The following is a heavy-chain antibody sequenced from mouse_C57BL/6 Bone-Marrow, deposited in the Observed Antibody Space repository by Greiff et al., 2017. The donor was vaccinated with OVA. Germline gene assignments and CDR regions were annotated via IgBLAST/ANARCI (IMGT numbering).Heavy chain of an antibody. V-gene: IGHV1-15*01. J-gene: IGHJ3*01. CDR1: GYTFTDYE. Sequence: LQESGAELVRPGASVTLSCKASGYTFTDYEMHWVKQTPVHGLEWIGAIDPETGGTAYNQKFKGKAILTADKSSSTAYMELRSLTSEDSAVYYCTRNWDLAWFAYWGQGTLVTVSA. D-gene: IGHD4-1*01. CDR3: TRNWDLAWFAY. CDR2: IDPETGGT.